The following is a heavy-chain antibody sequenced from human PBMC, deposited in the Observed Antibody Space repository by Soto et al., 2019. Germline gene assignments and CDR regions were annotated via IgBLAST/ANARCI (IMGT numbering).Heavy chain of an antibody. Sequence: EMQLVESGGGSVQPGGSLRLSCAASGFTFSSFWMSWVRRAPGKGLEWVANIKQDGSDRYYVDSVKGRFTISRDNANNSLYLQMNSLRAEDTALYYCGRQSSASYYYGVDVWGQGSTVTVSS. D-gene: IGHD2-2*01. CDR2: IKQDGSDR. CDR1: GFTFSSFW. V-gene: IGHV3-7*05. J-gene: IGHJ6*02. CDR3: GRQSSASYYYGVDV.